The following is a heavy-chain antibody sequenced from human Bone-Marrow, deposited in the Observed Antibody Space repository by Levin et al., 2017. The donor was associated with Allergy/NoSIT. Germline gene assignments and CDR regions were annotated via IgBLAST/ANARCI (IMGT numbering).Heavy chain of an antibody. D-gene: IGHD4/OR15-4a*01. J-gene: IGHJ4*02. CDR1: CVSIPSHY. CDR2: IYSSGTT. CDR3: ARGGRLENVVLSHHLDS. Sequence: SQTLSLPCTVSCVSIPSHYWNWLRQPPGKGLEWIGYIYSSGTTNYNPSLESRVSMSVDTSKNQFSLWLNSVTAADTAVYFCARGGRLENVVLSHHLDSWGQGTLVSVSS. V-gene: IGHV4-59*11.